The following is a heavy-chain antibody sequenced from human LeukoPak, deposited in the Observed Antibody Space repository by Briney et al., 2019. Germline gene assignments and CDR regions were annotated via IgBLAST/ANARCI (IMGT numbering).Heavy chain of an antibody. D-gene: IGHD1-1*01. CDR2: TNHSGST. CDR3: ARGQLFDP. V-gene: IGHV4-34*01. CDR1: GGSFSGYY. J-gene: IGHJ5*02. Sequence: PSETLSLTCAVYGGSFSGYYWSWIRQPPGKGLEWIGETNHSGSTNYNPSLKSRVTISVDTSKNQFSLKLSSVTAADTAVYYCARGQLFDPWGQGTLVTVSS.